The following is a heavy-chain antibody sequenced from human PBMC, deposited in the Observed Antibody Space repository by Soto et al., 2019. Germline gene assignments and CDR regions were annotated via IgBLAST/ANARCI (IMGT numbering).Heavy chain of an antibody. CDR2: IYYSGST. CDR1: GGSISSYY. D-gene: IGHD3-3*01. J-gene: IGHJ4*02. V-gene: IGHV4-59*08. Sequence: PSETLSLTCTVSGGSISSYYWSWIRQPPGKELEWIGYIYYSGSTNYNPSLKSRVTISVDTSKNQFSLKLSSVTAADTAVYYCARYSYDFWSGNPYYLDYWGQGTLVTVSS. CDR3: ARYSYDFWSGNPYYLDY.